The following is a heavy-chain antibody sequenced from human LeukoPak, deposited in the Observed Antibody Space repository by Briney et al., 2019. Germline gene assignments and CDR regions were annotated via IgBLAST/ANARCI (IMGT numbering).Heavy chain of an antibody. V-gene: IGHV4-39*07. CDR1: GGSISSGGYY. CDR3: ARGYEPATSIYYFDY. CDR2: INHSGST. J-gene: IGHJ4*02. D-gene: IGHD1-14*01. Sequence: PSETLPLTCTVPGGSISSGGYYWSWIRQHPGKGLEWIGEINHSGSTNYNPSLKSRVTISVDTSKNQFSLKLSSVTAADTAVYYCARGYEPATSIYYFDYWGQGTLVTVSS.